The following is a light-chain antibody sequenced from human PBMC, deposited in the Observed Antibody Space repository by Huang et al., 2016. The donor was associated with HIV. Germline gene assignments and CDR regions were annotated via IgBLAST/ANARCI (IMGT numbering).Light chain of an antibody. V-gene: IGKV3-15*01. Sequence: EIVMTQSPDTLSVSPGERATLSCRASQSVRDHLAWYQQKPGQGPRLLLHATSTRAAGVPARFSGSGSGTEFTLTISSLQSEDCGVYYCQQYESWPPLTFGGGTKVEIK. J-gene: IGKJ4*01. CDR3: QQYESWPPLT. CDR1: QSVRDH. CDR2: ATS.